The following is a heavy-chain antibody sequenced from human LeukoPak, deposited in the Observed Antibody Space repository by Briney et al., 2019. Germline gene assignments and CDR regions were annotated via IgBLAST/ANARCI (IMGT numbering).Heavy chain of an antibody. V-gene: IGHV4-59*01. CDR2: IYYSGST. D-gene: IGHD3-10*01. CDR1: GGSISSYY. J-gene: IGHJ4*02. CDR3: TSRPLLSYYGSGRTRSDY. Sequence: SETLSLTCTVSGGSISSYYWSWIRQPPGKGLEWIGYIYYSGSTNYNPSLKSRVTISVDTSKNQFSLKLSSVTAADTAVYYCTSRPLLSYYGSGRTRSDYWGQGTLVTVSS.